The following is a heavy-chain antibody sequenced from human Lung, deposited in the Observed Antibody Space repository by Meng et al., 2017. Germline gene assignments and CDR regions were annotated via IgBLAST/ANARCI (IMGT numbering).Heavy chain of an antibody. J-gene: IGHJ4*02. V-gene: IGHV4-34*02. D-gene: IGHD6-19*01. CDR3: GRRTYSSGWYFDY. CDR2: IIDSGST. CDR1: GGSFSGYY. Sequence: QVQLQQWGAGLLKPSETLSLTCAVYGGSFSGYYWSWIRQPPGKGLEWIGEIIDSGSTNYNPSLKSRVTISVDTSKNQFSLRVTSVTAADRAVYYCGRRTYSSGWYFDYWGQGTLVTVSS.